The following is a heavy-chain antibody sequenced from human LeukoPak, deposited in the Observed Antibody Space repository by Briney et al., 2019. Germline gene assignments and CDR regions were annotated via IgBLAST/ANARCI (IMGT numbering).Heavy chain of an antibody. CDR3: AKELSSCYDY. CDR2: ISYDGSNK. D-gene: IGHD2-15*01. Sequence: GGSLRLSCAASGFTFSSYGMHWVRQAPGKGLEWVAVISYDGSNKYYADSVKGRFTISRDNSKNTLYLQMNSLGAEDTAVYYCAKELSSCYDYWGQGTLVTVSS. J-gene: IGHJ4*02. V-gene: IGHV3-30*18. CDR1: GFTFSSYG.